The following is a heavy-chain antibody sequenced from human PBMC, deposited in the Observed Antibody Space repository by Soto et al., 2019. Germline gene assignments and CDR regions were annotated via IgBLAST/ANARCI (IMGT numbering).Heavy chain of an antibody. CDR1: GYTFTSYG. Sequence: ASVKVSCKASGYTFTSYGISWVRQAPGQGLEWMGWINAYNGNTNYAQKLQGRVTMTTDTSTNTAYMELRSLRSDATAVYYCARVDRLRSDCYGMDGWGQGTTVTVSS. V-gene: IGHV1-18*01. J-gene: IGHJ6*02. D-gene: IGHD3-16*02. CDR3: ARVDRLRSDCYGMDG. CDR2: INAYNGNT.